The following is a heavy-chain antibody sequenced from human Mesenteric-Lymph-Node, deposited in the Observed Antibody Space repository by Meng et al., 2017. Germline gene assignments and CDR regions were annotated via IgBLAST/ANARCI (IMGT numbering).Heavy chain of an antibody. Sequence: QAQMVQSGGEVKKPGASVKVSCKAPGYTFTNYGIPWVRQAPGQGLEWVGWINAYNGDTNYAQTLQGRVTMTTDTSTSTAYMDLRSLSSDDTAVYYCARVEVGITPGDYWGQGTLVTVSS. CDR1: GYTFTNYG. CDR2: INAYNGDT. D-gene: IGHD1-26*01. V-gene: IGHV1-18*01. CDR3: ARVEVGITPGDY. J-gene: IGHJ4*02.